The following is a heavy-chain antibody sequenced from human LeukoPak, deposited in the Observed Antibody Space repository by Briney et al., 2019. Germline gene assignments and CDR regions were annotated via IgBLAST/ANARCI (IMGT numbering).Heavy chain of an antibody. CDR1: GFTFSSYA. J-gene: IGHJ4*02. Sequence: GGSLRLSCAASGFTFSSYAMSWVRQAPGKGLEWVSAIDSGGRTYYADSVKGRFTISRVNSKNTLYLQLSSLRAEDTAVYYCAKSPLGDCTDGVCPRWGQGTLVTVSS. CDR2: IDSGGRT. D-gene: IGHD2-8*01. CDR3: AKSPLGDCTDGVCPR. V-gene: IGHV3-23*01.